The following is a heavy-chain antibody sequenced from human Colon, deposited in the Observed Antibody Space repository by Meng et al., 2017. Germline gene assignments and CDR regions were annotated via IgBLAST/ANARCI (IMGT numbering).Heavy chain of an antibody. CDR2: ISGSGAST. CDR1: GFTFVGYG. Sequence: EVQLVESGGGLVQPGGSLRLSCAASGFTFVGYGMGWVRQTPEKGLEWVSSISGSGASTYYADSVKGRFTISRENSKNTLYVQMNSLRVEDTAVYYCAKDLGFDDYWGQGTLVTVSS. D-gene: IGHD3-16*01. J-gene: IGHJ4*02. CDR3: AKDLGFDDY. V-gene: IGHV3-23*04.